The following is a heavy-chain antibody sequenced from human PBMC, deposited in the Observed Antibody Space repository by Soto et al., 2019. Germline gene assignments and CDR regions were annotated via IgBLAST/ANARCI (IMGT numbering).Heavy chain of an antibody. CDR3: ARASGDYVYSYAD. CDR2: IYHSGST. CDR1: GGSISSGGYS. D-gene: IGHD4-17*01. J-gene: IGHJ4*02. V-gene: IGHV4-30-2*01. Sequence: QLQLQESGSGLVKPSQTLSLTCAVSGGSISSGGYSWSWIRQPPGKGLEWIGYIYHSGSTYYNPSLKRRVTRSVDRSKNQFSLKLSSVTAADTAVYYCARASGDYVYSYADWGQGTLVTVSS.